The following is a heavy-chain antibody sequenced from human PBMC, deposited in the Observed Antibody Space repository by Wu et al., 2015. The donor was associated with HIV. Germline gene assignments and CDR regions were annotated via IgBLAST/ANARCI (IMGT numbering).Heavy chain of an antibody. Sequence: QLVQSGPEVKKPGTSVKVSCKASGFTFTSSATQWVRQARGQRLEWIGWIVVGSGNTNYAQKFQERVTITRDTSTRTAYMELSSLRSEDTAVYYCAAKSYYSDSRGYYDDGFDIWGQGTMVTVS. CDR3: AAKSYYSDSRGYYDDGFDI. CDR1: GFTFTSSA. J-gene: IGHJ3*02. D-gene: IGHD3-22*01. V-gene: IGHV1-58*02. CDR2: IVVGSGNT.